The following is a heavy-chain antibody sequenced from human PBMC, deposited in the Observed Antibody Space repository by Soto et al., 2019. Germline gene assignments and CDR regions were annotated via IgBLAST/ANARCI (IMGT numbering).Heavy chain of an antibody. CDR2: IYYRGST. CDR3: ARVTALPYCMDV. J-gene: IGHJ6*02. V-gene: IGHV4-31*03. Sequence: PSETLSLTCTVSGGSISSGSYYWSWIRQHPGKGLEWIGYIYYRGSTYYNPSLKSRVTISVDTSKNQFSLKLSSVTAADTAVYYCARVTALPYCMDVWGQGTTVTVSS. CDR1: GGSISSGSYY. D-gene: IGHD2-21*01.